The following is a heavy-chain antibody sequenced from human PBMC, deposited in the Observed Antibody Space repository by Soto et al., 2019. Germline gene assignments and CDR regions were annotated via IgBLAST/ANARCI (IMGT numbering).Heavy chain of an antibody. CDR3: ARAPGYSSSWYGY. D-gene: IGHD6-13*01. CDR1: GGSFSGYY. CDR2: INHSGST. V-gene: IGHV4-34*01. J-gene: IGHJ4*02. Sequence: SETLSLTCAVYGGSFSGYYWSWIRQPPGKGLELIGEINHSGSTNYTPSLKSRVTISVDTSKNQFSLKLSSVTAADTAVYYCARAPGYSSSWYGYWGQGTLVTVSS.